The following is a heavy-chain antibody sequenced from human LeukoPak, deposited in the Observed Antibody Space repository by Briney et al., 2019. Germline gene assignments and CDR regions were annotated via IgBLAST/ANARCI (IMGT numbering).Heavy chain of an antibody. D-gene: IGHD1-14*01. CDR2: FDPEDGET. V-gene: IGHV1-24*01. J-gene: IGHJ2*01. CDR1: GYTLTELS. Sequence: ASVKVSCKVSGYTLTELSMHWVRQAPGKGLEWVGGFDPEDGETIYAQKFQGRVTMTEDTSTDTAYMELSSLRSEDTAVYYCATAPDGLWYFDLWGRGTLVTVAS. CDR3: ATAPDGLWYFDL.